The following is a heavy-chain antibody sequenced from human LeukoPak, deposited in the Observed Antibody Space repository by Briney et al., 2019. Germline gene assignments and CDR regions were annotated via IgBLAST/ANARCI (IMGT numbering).Heavy chain of an antibody. V-gene: IGHV1-2*02. J-gene: IGHJ4*02. D-gene: IGHD6-19*01. Sequence: ASVKVSCKASGYTFTGYYMHWVRQAPGQGLEWMGWINPNSGGTNYAQKFQGRVTMTRDTSISTAYMELSRLRSDDTAVYYCVIAVAGVTGFDYWGQGTLVTVSS. CDR1: GYTFTGYY. CDR3: VIAVAGVTGFDY. CDR2: INPNSGGT.